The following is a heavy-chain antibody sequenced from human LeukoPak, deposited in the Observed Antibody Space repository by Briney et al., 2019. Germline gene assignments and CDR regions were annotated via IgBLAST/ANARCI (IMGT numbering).Heavy chain of an antibody. CDR3: ARERGIAQYYFDY. Sequence: PGGSLRLSCAASGFTFSSYAMHWVRQAPGKGLEWVAVISYDGSNKYYADSVKGRFTISRDNSKNTLYLQMNSLRAEDTAVYYCARERGIAQYYFDYWGQGTLVTVSS. CDR1: GFTFSSYA. V-gene: IGHV3-30-3*01. J-gene: IGHJ4*02. CDR2: ISYDGSNK. D-gene: IGHD6-13*01.